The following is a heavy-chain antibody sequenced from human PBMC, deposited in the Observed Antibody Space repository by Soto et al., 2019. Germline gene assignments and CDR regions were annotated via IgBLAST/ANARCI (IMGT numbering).Heavy chain of an antibody. D-gene: IGHD3-10*01. CDR3: ARAGSTLVSGMDV. CDR2: INPNSGGT. J-gene: IGHJ6*02. Sequence: ASVKVSCKASGYTFTGYYMHWVRQAPGQGLEWMGWINPNSGGTNYAQKFQGRVTMTRDTSISTAYMELSRLRSDDTAVYYRARAGSTLVSGMDVWGQGTTVTVSS. CDR1: GYTFTGYY. V-gene: IGHV1-2*02.